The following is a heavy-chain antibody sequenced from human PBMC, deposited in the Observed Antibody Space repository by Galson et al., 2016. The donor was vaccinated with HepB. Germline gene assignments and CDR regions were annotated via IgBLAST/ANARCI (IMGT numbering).Heavy chain of an antibody. J-gene: IGHJ4*02. CDR3: ARDDFWMDSTLG. V-gene: IGHV4-34*01. Sequence: ETLSLTCAVYGGSFSGYYWRWVRQPPGKGLEWIGEINHSGNTIYNPSLKGRATISLDTPKNLFTLQLSSVTAADTAVYYCARDDFWMDSTLGWGQGTLVTVSS. CDR2: INHSGNT. D-gene: IGHD3-3*01. CDR1: GGSFSGYY.